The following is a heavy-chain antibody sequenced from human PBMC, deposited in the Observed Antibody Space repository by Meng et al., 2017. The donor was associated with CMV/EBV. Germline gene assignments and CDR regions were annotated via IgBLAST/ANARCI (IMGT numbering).Heavy chain of an antibody. V-gene: IGHV1-18*01. CDR3: ARDTLNWNFDY. CDR1: GYTFTDYG. J-gene: IGHJ4*02. D-gene: IGHD1-1*01. CDR2: ISTYNGNT. Sequence: ASVKVSCKASGYTFTDYGITWVRRAPGQGLEWMGWISTYNGNTNYAQRLQGRVTMTTDTSTNRAYMNLWRLRPDDTAVYYCARDTLNWNFDYWGQGTPVTVSS.